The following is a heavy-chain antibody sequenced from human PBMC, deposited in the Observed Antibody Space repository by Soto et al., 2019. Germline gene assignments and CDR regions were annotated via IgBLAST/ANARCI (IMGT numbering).Heavy chain of an antibody. J-gene: IGHJ6*02. CDR3: AREWKQDYYYGMDV. Sequence: SETLSLTCAVSGYSISSGYYWGWIRQPPGKGLEWIGSIFHSGSTYYNPSLKSRVAISVDTSKNQISLNLSSVTAADTAVYYCAREWKQDYYYGMDVWGQGXTVTVSS. V-gene: IGHV4-38-2*02. CDR1: GYSISSGYY. CDR2: IFHSGST. D-gene: IGHD1-1*01.